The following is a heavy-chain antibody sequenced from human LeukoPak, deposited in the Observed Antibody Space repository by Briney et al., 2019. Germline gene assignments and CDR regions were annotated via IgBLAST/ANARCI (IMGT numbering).Heavy chain of an antibody. CDR1: GGTFSSYA. D-gene: IGHD3-10*01. Sequence: SVKVSCKASGGTFSSYAISWVRQAPGQGLEWMGRIIPILDKANYAQKFQGRFTIIADKSTSTAYMELNSLRFEDTAVYYCARGDYYGSSSPWFDPWGQGTLVTASS. J-gene: IGHJ5*02. CDR3: ARGDYYGSSSPWFDP. CDR2: IIPILDKA. V-gene: IGHV1-69*04.